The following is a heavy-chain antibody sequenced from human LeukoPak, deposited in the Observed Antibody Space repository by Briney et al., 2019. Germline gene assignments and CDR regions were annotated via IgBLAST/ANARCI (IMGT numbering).Heavy chain of an antibody. CDR1: GFTFDDYA. Sequence: GGSLRLSCAASGFTFDDYAVHWVRQAPGKGLEWVSLISGDGGSTYYADSVKGRFTISRDNSKNSLYLQMNSLRAEDTAVYYRARDPRHYGSGSYYRGFDYWGQGTLVTVSS. V-gene: IGHV3-43*02. D-gene: IGHD3-10*01. CDR3: ARDPRHYGSGSYYRGFDY. CDR2: ISGDGGST. J-gene: IGHJ4*02.